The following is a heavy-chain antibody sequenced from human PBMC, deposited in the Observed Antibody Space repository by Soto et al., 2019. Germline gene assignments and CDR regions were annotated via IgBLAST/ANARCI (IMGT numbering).Heavy chain of an antibody. CDR1: GFTFSSYA. J-gene: IGHJ4*02. CDR2: ISGSGDST. D-gene: IGHD3-10*01. Sequence: EVQLLDSGGGLVQPGGSLRLSCAASGFTFSSYAMNWVRQAPGKGLEWVSVISGSGDSTYYADSVKGRFPISRDNSKNALYLHMNSLRAEDPAVYYCARSAPGSCFDYWGPGPLVTVSS. V-gene: IGHV3-23*01. CDR3: ARSAPGSCFDY.